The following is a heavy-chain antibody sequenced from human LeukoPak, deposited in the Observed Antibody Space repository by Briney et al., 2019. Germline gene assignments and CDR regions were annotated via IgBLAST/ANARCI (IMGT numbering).Heavy chain of an antibody. CDR2: IIPILGIA. D-gene: IGHD1-1*01. Sequence: SVKVSCRASGGTFSSYTISWVRQAPGQGLEWMGRIIPILGIANYAQKFQGRVTITADKSTSTAYVELSSLRSEDTAVYYCARDLGAPTGTTDYYYYYMDVWGKGTTATVSS. J-gene: IGHJ6*03. CDR1: GGTFSSYT. V-gene: IGHV1-69*04. CDR3: ARDLGAPTGTTDYYYYYMDV.